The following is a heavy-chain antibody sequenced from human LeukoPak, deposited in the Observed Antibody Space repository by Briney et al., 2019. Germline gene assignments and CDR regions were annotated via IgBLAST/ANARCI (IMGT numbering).Heavy chain of an antibody. CDR1: GYSFTSYW. J-gene: IGHJ3*02. Sequence: GESLKISCKGSGYSFTSYWIGWVRQMPGKGLEWMGIIYPGDSDTRYSPSFQGQVTISADKSISTAYLQWSSLKASDTAMYYCARPVLLWFGRHPPIGDAFDIWGQGTMATVSS. V-gene: IGHV5-51*01. CDR2: IYPGDSDT. CDR3: ARPVLLWFGRHPPIGDAFDI. D-gene: IGHD3-10*01.